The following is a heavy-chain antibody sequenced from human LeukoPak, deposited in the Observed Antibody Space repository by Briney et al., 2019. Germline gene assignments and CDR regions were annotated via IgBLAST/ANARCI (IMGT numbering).Heavy chain of an antibody. J-gene: IGHJ4*02. CDR2: IDPSDSYT. V-gene: IGHV5-10-1*01. Sequence: GESLRISCKGSGYSFTNYRITWVRQMPGKGLEWMGRIDPSDSYTNYSPSFQGHVTISADKSITIGYLQWSSLKASDTAMYYCARTRGYSYGPPFDFWGQGTLVTVSS. CDR1: GYSFTNYR. CDR3: ARTRGYSYGPPFDF. D-gene: IGHD5-18*01.